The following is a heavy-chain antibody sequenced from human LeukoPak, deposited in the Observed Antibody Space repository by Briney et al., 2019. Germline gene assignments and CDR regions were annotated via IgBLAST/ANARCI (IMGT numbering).Heavy chain of an antibody. V-gene: IGHV3-30*02. CDR3: AKTAAIVVVVAANDY. Sequence: GGSLRLSCAASGFTFSSYGMHWVRQAPGKGLEWVAFIRYDGSNKYYADSVKGRFTISRDNSKNTLYLQMNSLRAEDTAAYYCAKTAAIVVVVAANDYWGQGTLVTVSS. D-gene: IGHD2-15*01. CDR2: IRYDGSNK. CDR1: GFTFSSYG. J-gene: IGHJ4*02.